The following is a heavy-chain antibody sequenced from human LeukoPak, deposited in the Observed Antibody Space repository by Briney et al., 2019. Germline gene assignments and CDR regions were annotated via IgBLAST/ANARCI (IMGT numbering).Heavy chain of an antibody. V-gene: IGHV4-4*02. CDR1: GVSISSSEW. CDR3: GKTDIYFNPIDY. J-gene: IGHJ4*02. CDR2: IHRDGRT. D-gene: IGHD3-9*01. Sequence: PSETLSLTCAVSGVSISSSEWWSLVRQPPGQGLEWIGEIHRDGRTRYDPSLKSRVTMSSDYSKNQFSLKVSSLTAADTAIYYCGKTDIYFNPIDYWGPGSLVTVSS.